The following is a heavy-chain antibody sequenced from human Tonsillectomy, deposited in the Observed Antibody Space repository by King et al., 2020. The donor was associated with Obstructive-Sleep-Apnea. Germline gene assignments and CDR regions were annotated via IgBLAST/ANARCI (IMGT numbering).Heavy chain of an antibody. Sequence: QLVQSGAEVKKPGASVKVSCKASGYTFTSYDITWVRQAPGQGLEWMGWITTYNGNTNYAQKLQGRVTMTTDTSTSKAYIDLRSMRSDDTDVYSCAGERRSLYSYYGMDVWGQGTTVTVSS. CDR2: ITTYNGNT. CDR3: AGERRSLYSYYGMDV. J-gene: IGHJ6*02. CDR1: GYTFTSYD. V-gene: IGHV1-18*04.